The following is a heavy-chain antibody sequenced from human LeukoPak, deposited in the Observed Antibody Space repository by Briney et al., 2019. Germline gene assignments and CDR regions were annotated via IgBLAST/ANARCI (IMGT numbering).Heavy chain of an antibody. D-gene: IGHD3-16*02. CDR3: ARGRSYDYVWGSYRSYAFDI. J-gene: IGHJ3*02. CDR2: ISSSSSTI. Sequence: GGSLRLSCAASGFAFSSYSMNWVRQAPGKGLEWVSYISSSSSTIYYADSVKGRFTISRDNAKNPLYLQMNSLRAEDTAVYYRARGRSYDYVWGSYRSYAFDIWGQGTMVTVSS. V-gene: IGHV3-48*01. CDR1: GFAFSSYS.